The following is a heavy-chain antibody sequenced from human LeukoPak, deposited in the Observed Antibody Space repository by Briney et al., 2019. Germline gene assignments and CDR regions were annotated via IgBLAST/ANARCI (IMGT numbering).Heavy chain of an antibody. D-gene: IGHD3-10*02. Sequence: GGTLRLSCATSGFTFSSYGMSWVRQAPGKGLEWVSAISGSGDRTYYADSVKGRFTISRDNAKNSLYLQMNSLRAEDTAVYYCAELGITMIGGVWGKGTTVTISS. CDR2: ISGSGDRT. CDR3: AELGITMIGGV. CDR1: GFTFSSYG. V-gene: IGHV3-23*01. J-gene: IGHJ6*04.